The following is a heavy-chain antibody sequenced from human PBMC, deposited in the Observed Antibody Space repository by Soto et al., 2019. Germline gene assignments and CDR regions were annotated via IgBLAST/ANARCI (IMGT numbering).Heavy chain of an antibody. V-gene: IGHV4-34*01. D-gene: IGHD4-17*01. CDR2: INHSGST. Sequence: SETLSLTCAVYGGSFSGYYWSWIRQPPGKGLEWIGEINHSGSTNYNPSLKSRVTISVDTSKNQFSLKLSSVTAADTAVYYCAREYGDYVGYWGQGTLVTVSS. J-gene: IGHJ4*02. CDR3: AREYGDYVGY. CDR1: GGSFSGYY.